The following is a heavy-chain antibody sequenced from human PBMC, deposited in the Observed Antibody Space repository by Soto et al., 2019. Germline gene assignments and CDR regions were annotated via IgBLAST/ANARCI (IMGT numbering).Heavy chain of an antibody. Sequence: ASVKVSCKASGYTFTNDGISWVRQAPGQGLEWMGWISAYNGNTNYAQKFHGRVTMTTDTSTSTAYMELRSLRSDDTAIYYCARDRSNSEYWGQGTLVTVSS. V-gene: IGHV1-18*01. CDR3: ARDRSNSEY. CDR2: ISAYNGNT. D-gene: IGHD6-13*01. J-gene: IGHJ4*02. CDR1: GYTFTNDG.